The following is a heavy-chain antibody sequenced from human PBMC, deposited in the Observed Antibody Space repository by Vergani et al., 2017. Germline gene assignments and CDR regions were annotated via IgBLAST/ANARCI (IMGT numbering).Heavy chain of an antibody. V-gene: IGHV1-2*02. D-gene: IGHD1-1*01. CDR2: INPNSGGT. Sequence: QVQLVQSGAEVKKPGASVKVSCKASGYTFTGYYMHWVRQAPGQGLEWMGWINPNSGGTNYAQKFQGRVTMTRDTSISTAYMELSRLRADDTAVYYCARVGPLVLENDAFDIWGQGTMVTVSS. CDR1: GYTFTGYY. CDR3: ARVGPLVLENDAFDI. J-gene: IGHJ3*02.